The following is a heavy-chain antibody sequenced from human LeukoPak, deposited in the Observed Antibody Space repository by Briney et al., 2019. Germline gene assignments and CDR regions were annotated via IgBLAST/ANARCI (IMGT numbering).Heavy chain of an antibody. CDR2: ISSSSSTI. V-gene: IGHV3-48*04. CDR3: AKDRSTVTVSSNYYYYYGMDV. D-gene: IGHD4-17*01. CDR1: GFTFSSYS. J-gene: IGHJ6*02. Sequence: GGSLRLSCAASGFTFSSYSMNWVRQAPGKGLEWVSYISSSSSTIYYADSVKGRSTISRDNAKNSLYLQMNSLRAEDTAVYYCAKDRSTVTVSSNYYYYYGMDVWGQGTTVTVSS.